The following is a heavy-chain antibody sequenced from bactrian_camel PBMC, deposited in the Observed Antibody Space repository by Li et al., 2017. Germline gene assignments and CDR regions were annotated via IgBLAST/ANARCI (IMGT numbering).Heavy chain of an antibody. CDR1: VFMYTVHC. V-gene: IGHV3S25*01. J-gene: IGHJ4*01. CDR3: KTLSRTSCPDY. Sequence: GGGSVQAGGSLRLSCESHVFMYTVHCLSWFREVPGKEREVVAGMDTRGSKVQYSDSVKGRFTISQDNTKNTVYLQMNSLKPEDTAMYSCKTLSRTSCPDYWGQGTQVTVS. CDR2: MDTRGSKV.